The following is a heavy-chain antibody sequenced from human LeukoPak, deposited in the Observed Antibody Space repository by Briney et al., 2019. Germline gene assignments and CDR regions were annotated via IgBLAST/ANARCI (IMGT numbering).Heavy chain of an antibody. CDR3: ARVARGDYYYYYMDV. Sequence: PGGSLRLSCAASGFTFDRFTIHWVRQTPGKGLEWVSLINRRGHTFYADSVKGRFTISRDNAKNTLYLQMNSLRAEDTALYYCARVARGDYYYYYMDVWGKGTTVTVSS. CDR2: INRRGHT. J-gene: IGHJ6*03. CDR1: GFTFDRFT. D-gene: IGHD3-10*01. V-gene: IGHV3-43*01.